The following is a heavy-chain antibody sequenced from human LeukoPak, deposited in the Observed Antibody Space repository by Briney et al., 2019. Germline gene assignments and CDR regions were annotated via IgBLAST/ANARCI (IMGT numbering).Heavy chain of an antibody. V-gene: IGHV4-59*05. CDR1: GGSISSYY. CDR2: IYYSGTA. CDR3: ARQASDYYYYYMDV. J-gene: IGHJ6*03. Sequence: SETLSLTCTVSGGSISSYYWSWIRQPPGKGLEWIGSIYYSGTAYYNPSLESRVTISEDTSRSRFSLMLTSVTAADTAVYYCARQASDYYYYYMDVWGQGTTVIVAS.